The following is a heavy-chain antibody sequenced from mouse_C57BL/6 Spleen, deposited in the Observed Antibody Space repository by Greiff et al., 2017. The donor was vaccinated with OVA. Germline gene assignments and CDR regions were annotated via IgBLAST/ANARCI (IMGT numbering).Heavy chain of an antibody. CDR1: GFTFSSYA. CDR2: ISSGGDYI. Sequence: EVQVVESGEGLVKPGGSLKLSCAASGFTFSSYAMSWVRQTPEKRLEWVAYISSGGDYIYYADTVKGRFTISRDNARNTLYLQMSSLKSEDTAMYYCTRDQHYYGSSYWYFDVWGTGTTVTVSS. V-gene: IGHV5-9-1*02. J-gene: IGHJ1*03. D-gene: IGHD1-1*01. CDR3: TRDQHYYGSSYWYFDV.